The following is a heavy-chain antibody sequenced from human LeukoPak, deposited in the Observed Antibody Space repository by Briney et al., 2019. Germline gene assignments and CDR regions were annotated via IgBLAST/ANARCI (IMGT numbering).Heavy chain of an antibody. CDR3: ARAYQLLSVDTHFDY. D-gene: IGHD2-2*01. V-gene: IGHV3-7*01. CDR2: IKQDGTEK. J-gene: IGHJ4*02. Sequence: GGSLRLSCAASGFSFSSYWMSWVRQAPGKGLEWVADIKQDGTEKYYVDSVKGRFTISRDNAKKSLYLQMNSLRAEDTAVYYCARAYQLLSVDTHFDYWGQGTLVTVSS. CDR1: GFSFSSYW.